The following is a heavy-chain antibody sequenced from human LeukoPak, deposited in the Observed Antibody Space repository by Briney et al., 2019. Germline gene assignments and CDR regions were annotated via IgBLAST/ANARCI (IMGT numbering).Heavy chain of an antibody. CDR2: IIPIFGTA. V-gene: IGHV1-69*05. CDR3: AREAPNYYDSSGYYPFDY. D-gene: IGHD3-22*01. CDR1: GGTFSSYA. J-gene: IGHJ4*02. Sequence: SVKVSCKASGGTFSSYAIGWVRQAPGQGLEWMGRIIPIFGTANYAQKFQGRVTITTDESTSTAYMELSSLRSEDTAVYYCAREAPNYYDSSGYYPFDYWGQGTLVTVSS.